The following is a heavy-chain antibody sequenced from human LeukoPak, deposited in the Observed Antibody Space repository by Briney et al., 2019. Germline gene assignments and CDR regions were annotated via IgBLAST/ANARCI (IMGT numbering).Heavy chain of an antibody. CDR3: ARLLDYDSSGYYYRRDYYYYMDV. Sequence: SVKVSCKASGGTFSSYAISWVRQAPGQGLEWMGGIIPIFGTANYAQKFQGRVTITADESTSTAYMELSSLRSEDTAVYYCARLLDYDSSGYYYRRDYYYYMDVWGKGTTVTISS. CDR2: IIPIFGTA. V-gene: IGHV1-69*13. J-gene: IGHJ6*03. CDR1: GGTFSSYA. D-gene: IGHD3-22*01.